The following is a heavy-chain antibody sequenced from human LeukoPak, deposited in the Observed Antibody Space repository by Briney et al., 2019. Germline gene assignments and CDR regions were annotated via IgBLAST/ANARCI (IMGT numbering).Heavy chain of an antibody. J-gene: IGHJ1*01. CDR2: IYYTGKT. V-gene: IGHV4-59*13. D-gene: IGHD2-15*01. CDR1: GGSINSFS. Sequence: PSETLSLTCTVSGGSINSFSWSWIRQPPGEGLEWIGYIYYTGKTNYNPPLKSRVTISIDPSKNQFSLNVSSMTAADTAVYYCASYSSDSEYFQHWGQGTLVTVSS. CDR3: ASYSSDSEYFQH.